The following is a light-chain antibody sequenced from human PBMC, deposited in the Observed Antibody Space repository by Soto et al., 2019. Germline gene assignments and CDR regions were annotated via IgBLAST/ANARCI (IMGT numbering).Light chain of an antibody. J-gene: IGKJ1*01. Sequence: IQITQARSTVSGSMRVKVTITLRASQTISSWLAWYQQKPGKAPKLLIYKASTLKSVVPAGFSVSGSATEFTFTISSLQPVCVSTNYGQQYHTYWTVGQGTKVDI. CDR1: QTISSW. V-gene: IGKV1-5*03. CDR2: KAS. CDR3: QQYHTYWT.